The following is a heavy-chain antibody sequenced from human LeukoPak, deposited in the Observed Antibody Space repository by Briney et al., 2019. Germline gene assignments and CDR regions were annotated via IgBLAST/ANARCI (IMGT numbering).Heavy chain of an antibody. CDR2: ICPDGTVT. CDR1: GFTFSTYC. J-gene: IGHJ4*02. Sequence: GGSLRLSCAASGFTFSTYCMHWVRQAPGKGPMWVSRICPDGTVTNYADSVKARFIISRDNARNTVYLQMNSLRVEDTTVYYCVRDFRSADYWGQGTLVTVSS. V-gene: IGHV3-74*01. CDR3: VRDFRSADY.